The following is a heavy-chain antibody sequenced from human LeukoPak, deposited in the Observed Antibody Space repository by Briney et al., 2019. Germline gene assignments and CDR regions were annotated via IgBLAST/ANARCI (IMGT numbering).Heavy chain of an antibody. Sequence: GASVKVSCKASGGTFSSYAISWVRQAPGQXLEWMGRIIPILGIADYAQKFQGRVTITADKSTSTAYMELSSLRSEDTAVYYCARDLGGNWNHPVGYWDQGTLVTVSS. V-gene: IGHV1-69*04. D-gene: IGHD1-20*01. CDR3: ARDLGGNWNHPVGY. CDR1: GGTFSSYA. CDR2: IIPILGIA. J-gene: IGHJ4*02.